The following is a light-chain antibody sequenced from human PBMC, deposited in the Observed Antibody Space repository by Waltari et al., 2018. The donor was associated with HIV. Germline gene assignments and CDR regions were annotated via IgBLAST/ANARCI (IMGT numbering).Light chain of an antibody. CDR2: LNK. V-gene: IGLV1-47*01. J-gene: IGLJ3*02. CDR3: ATWDDSLSAWL. Sequence: QSVLTQPPSASGTPGQRVTIPCSGTSSNVVTHYVYWYKHLPGTAPDRVIYLNKRRPLGVRDRCAGSKCGTSASLAIRGLRSEDEADYYCATWDDSLSAWLFGGGTRLSVL. CDR1: SSNVVTHY.